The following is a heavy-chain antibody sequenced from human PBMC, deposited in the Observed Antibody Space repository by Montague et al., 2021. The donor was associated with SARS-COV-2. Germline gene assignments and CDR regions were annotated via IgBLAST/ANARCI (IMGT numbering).Heavy chain of an antibody. V-gene: IGHV3-48*04. CDR1: GFTFSSYS. J-gene: IGHJ3*01. D-gene: IGHD6-6*01. Sequence: SLRLSCAASGFTFSSYSVNWVRQAPGKGLEWISYISSSTNIIYYADSVKGRFTISRHNARNSLYLQMNSLRVDDTAVYYCAKDLVLRAARPDALDVWGQGTVVTVSS. CDR3: AKDLVLRAARPDALDV. CDR2: ISSSTNII.